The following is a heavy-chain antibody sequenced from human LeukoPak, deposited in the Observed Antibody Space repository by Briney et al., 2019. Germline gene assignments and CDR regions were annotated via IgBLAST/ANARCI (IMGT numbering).Heavy chain of an antibody. D-gene: IGHD6-13*01. J-gene: IGHJ4*02. V-gene: IGHV4-4*07. CDR1: GDSISSYY. CDR2: IYTSGST. CDR3: ARVGYSSSWFDY. Sequence: SETLSLTCSVSGDSISSYYWSWIRQPAGKGLEWIGRIYTSGSTNYNPSLKSRVTMSIDTSKNQFSLKPSSVTAADTAVYFCARVGYSSSWFDYWGQGTLVTVSS.